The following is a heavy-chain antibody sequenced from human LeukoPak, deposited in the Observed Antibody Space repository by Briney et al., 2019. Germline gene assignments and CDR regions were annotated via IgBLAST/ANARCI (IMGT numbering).Heavy chain of an antibody. CDR2: ISSSSRTI. J-gene: IGHJ4*02. D-gene: IGHD3-9*01. CDR1: GFTFSSYN. V-gene: IGHV3-48*01. CDR3: ARGYFETYFDY. Sequence: GGSLRLSCAASGFTFSSYNMNWVRQAPGKGLEWVSYISSSSRTIYYADPVKGRFTISRDNAKNSLYLQMNSLRAEDTAVYYCARGYFETYFDYWGQGTLVTVSS.